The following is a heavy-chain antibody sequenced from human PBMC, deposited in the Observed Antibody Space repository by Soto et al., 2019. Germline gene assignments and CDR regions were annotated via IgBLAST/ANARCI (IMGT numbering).Heavy chain of an antibody. Sequence: PGGSLRLSCASSGFTFSSHWMRWVRQAPAKGREWVANIKVDGSEKYYVDSVRGRFSISRDNAKDSLYLQMNSLRAEDTAVYYCTRDAYDGSGYCYNFFDYWGQGTLVTVSS. V-gene: IGHV3-7*01. CDR3: TRDAYDGSGYCYNFFDY. CDR1: GFTFSSHW. CDR2: IKVDGSEK. D-gene: IGHD3-22*01. J-gene: IGHJ4*02.